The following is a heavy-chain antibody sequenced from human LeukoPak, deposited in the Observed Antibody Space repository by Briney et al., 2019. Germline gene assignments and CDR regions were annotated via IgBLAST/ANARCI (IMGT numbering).Heavy chain of an antibody. CDR2: IYYSGST. V-gene: IGHV4-59*01. Sequence: SETLSLTRTVSGGSISSYYWSWIRQPPGKGLEWIGYIYYSGSTNYNPSLKSRVTISVDTSKNQFSLKLSSVTAADTAVYYCARIAVAGTFLDYWGQGTLVTVSS. CDR1: GGSISSYY. D-gene: IGHD6-19*01. CDR3: ARIAVAGTFLDY. J-gene: IGHJ4*02.